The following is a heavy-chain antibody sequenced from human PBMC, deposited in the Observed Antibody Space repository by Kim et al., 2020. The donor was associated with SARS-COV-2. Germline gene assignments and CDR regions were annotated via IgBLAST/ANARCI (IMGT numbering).Heavy chain of an antibody. V-gene: IGHV3-30*04. CDR1: GFTFSSYA. D-gene: IGHD1-26*01. J-gene: IGHJ6*02. CDR2: ISYDGSNK. Sequence: GGSLRLSCAASGFTFSSYAMHWVRQAPGKGLEWVAVISYDGSNKYYADSVKGRFTISRDNSKNTLYLQMNSLRAEDTAVYYCARDLWERTNYYYYYGMDVWGQGTTVTVSS. CDR3: ARDLWERTNYYYYYGMDV.